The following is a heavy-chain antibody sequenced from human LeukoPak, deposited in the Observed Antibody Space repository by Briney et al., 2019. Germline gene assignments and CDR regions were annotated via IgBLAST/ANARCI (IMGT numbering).Heavy chain of an antibody. D-gene: IGHD4-17*01. CDR1: GFTFSRYG. CDR2: ISYDGNKK. J-gene: IGHJ4*02. Sequence: GGSLRLSCAASGFTFSRYGMHWVRQAPGKGLEWVAGISYDGNKKDYPDSVKGRFTISRDNSENTLYLQMNSLRAEDTAVYYCAKDYGDYNLDYWGQGTLVAVSS. V-gene: IGHV3-30*18. CDR3: AKDYGDYNLDY.